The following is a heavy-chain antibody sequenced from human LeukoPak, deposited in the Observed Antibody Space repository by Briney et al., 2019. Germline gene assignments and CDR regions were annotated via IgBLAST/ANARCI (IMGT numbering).Heavy chain of an antibody. CDR1: GYIFTTDW. Sequence: GESLKISCKGSGYIFTTDWTGWVRQKPGTRLKWMGIINPGDSDTRYSPSSQGQVTISVDKSIRTAYLQWNRLKASDTAMYYCERWVTAWGVIWGVFDIWGQGKMGTVSS. CDR3: ERWVTAWGVIWGVFDI. V-gene: IGHV5-51*01. D-gene: IGHD3-10*01. J-gene: IGHJ3*02. CDR2: INPGDSDT.